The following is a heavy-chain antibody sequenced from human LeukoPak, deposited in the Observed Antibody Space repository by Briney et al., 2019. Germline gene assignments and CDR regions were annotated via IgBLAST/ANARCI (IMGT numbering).Heavy chain of an antibody. CDR1: GFTFSSYE. V-gene: IGHV3-48*03. CDR3: ASIGVVVVPAAMGAFDI. CDR2: ISRSGSPI. Sequence: GGSLRLSCAASGFTFSSYEMNWVRQAPGKGLEWVSYISRSGSPIYYADSVKGRFTISRDNAKNSLYLQMNSLRAEDTAVYSCASIGVVVVPAAMGAFDIWGQRTMVTVSS. D-gene: IGHD2-2*01. J-gene: IGHJ3*02.